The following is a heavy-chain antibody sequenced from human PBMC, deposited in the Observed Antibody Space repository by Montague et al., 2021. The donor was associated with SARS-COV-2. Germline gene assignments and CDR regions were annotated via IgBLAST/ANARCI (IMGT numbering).Heavy chain of an antibody. V-gene: IGHV4-39*01. CDR2: IYYSGST. J-gene: IGHJ4*02. CDR1: DDSISSSSYY. CDR3: VRGQSGYFNALDY. Sequence: SETLSLTCTVSDDSISSSSYYWAWIRQPPGKGLEWIGSIYYSGSTYYNPSLKSRVTISVDTSKKQFSLNLISVTAADTAVFYCVRGQSGYFNALDYWGQGTLVTVSS. D-gene: IGHD3-3*01.